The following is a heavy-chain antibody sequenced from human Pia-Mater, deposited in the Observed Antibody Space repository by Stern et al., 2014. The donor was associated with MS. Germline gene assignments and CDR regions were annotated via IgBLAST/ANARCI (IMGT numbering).Heavy chain of an antibody. D-gene: IGHD3-22*01. CDR2: ISSTSSIK. CDR1: GFTFSSYS. Sequence: EVHLVESGGGLVQPGGSLRLSCAASGFTFSSYSMNWVRQAPGKGLEWPSYISSTSSIKYYADSVKGRFTISRDNAKNSLYLQMNSLRAEDTAVYYCARARDSDGYYPDYWGQGTLVTVSS. V-gene: IGHV3-48*01. CDR3: ARARDSDGYYPDY. J-gene: IGHJ4*02.